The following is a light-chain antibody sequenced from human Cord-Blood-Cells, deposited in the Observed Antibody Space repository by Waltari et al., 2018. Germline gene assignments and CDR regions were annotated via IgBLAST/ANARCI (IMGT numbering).Light chain of an antibody. Sequence: SYELTQPPSVSVSPGQTASITRSGDKLGDKYACWYHKKPGQSPVLVIYQDSKRPSGIPERLSGSNSGNTATLTISGTQAMDEADYYCQAWDSSTWVFGGGTKLTVL. CDR3: QAWDSSTWV. J-gene: IGLJ3*02. V-gene: IGLV3-1*01. CDR1: KLGDKY. CDR2: QDS.